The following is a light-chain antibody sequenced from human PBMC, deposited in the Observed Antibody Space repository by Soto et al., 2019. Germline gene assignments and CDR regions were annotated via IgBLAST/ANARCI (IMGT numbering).Light chain of an antibody. V-gene: IGKV3-11*01. CDR1: QSVSTY. J-gene: IGKJ5*01. CDR3: QQRGSWPIT. CDR2: DAS. Sequence: EIVWTQSPATLSLSPGERATLSCRASQSVSTYLAWYQQKPGQNPRLLIYDASNRATGIPAKFSGSGSGTDFTLTISSLEPEDFAVYYCQQRGSWPITFGQGTRLDFK.